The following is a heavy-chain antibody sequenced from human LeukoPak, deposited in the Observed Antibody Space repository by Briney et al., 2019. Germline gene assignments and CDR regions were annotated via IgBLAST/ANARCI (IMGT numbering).Heavy chain of an antibody. CDR3: ARVSPHFYGMDV. CDR2: VYYSGST. J-gene: IGHJ6*02. V-gene: IGHV4-39*07. CDR1: GGSVSNNTYY. Sequence: PSETLSLTCTVSGGSVSNNTYYWGWIRQPAGKGLEWIGSVYYSGSTDYNPSLSSRVFISVDTSRNQFSLKLTSVTAADTAVYYCARVSPHFYGMDVWGQGTTVTVSS.